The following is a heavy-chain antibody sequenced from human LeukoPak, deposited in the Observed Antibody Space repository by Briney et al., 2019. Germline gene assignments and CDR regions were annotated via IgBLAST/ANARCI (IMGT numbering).Heavy chain of an antibody. CDR2: ISGSGGST. Sequence: SGGSLRLSCAASGFTFSSYAMSWVRQAPGKGLEWVSAISGSGGSTYYADSVKDRFTISRDNSKNTLYLQMNSLRAEDTAVYYCAKVYYYDSSGYYGGPHFDYWGQGTLVTVSS. V-gene: IGHV3-23*01. J-gene: IGHJ4*02. CDR3: AKVYYYDSSGYYGGPHFDY. CDR1: GFTFSSYA. D-gene: IGHD3-22*01.